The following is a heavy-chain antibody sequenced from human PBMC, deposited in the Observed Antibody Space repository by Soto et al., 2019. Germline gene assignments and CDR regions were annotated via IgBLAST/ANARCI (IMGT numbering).Heavy chain of an antibody. Sequence: QVQLQESGPGLVKPSQTLSLTCTVSGGSISSGGYYWSWIRQHPGKGLEWIGYIYYSGSTYYNPSIKSRVTIPVDTSKNQSSLKLSSVTAADTAVYYCVYGSGSYFEKFDYWGQGTLVTVSS. D-gene: IGHD3-10*01. CDR1: GGSISSGGYY. CDR3: VYGSGSYFEKFDY. CDR2: IYYSGST. J-gene: IGHJ4*02. V-gene: IGHV4-31*03.